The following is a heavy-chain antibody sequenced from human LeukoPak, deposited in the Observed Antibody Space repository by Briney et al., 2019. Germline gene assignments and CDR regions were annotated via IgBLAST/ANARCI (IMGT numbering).Heavy chain of an antibody. V-gene: IGHV1-2*06. CDR2: INPNSGGT. J-gene: IGHJ4*02. CDR1: GYTFTGYY. CDR3: ARDQITRGIAGI. D-gene: IGHD6-13*01. Sequence: ASVKVSCKASGYTFTGYYMHWVRQAPGQGLEWMGRINPNSGGTNYAQKFQGRVTMTRDTSISTAYMELSRLRSDDTAVYYCARDQITRGIAGIWGQGTLVTVSS.